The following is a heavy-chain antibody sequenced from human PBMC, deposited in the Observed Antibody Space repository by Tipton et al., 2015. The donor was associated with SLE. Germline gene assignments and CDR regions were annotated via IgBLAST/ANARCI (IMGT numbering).Heavy chain of an antibody. CDR1: SFSISRDYY. CDR3: ARGGSAAAAVFDY. Sequence: TLSLTCAVSSFSISRDYYWGWVRQSPGKGLEWLATINHSGTTYYRPSLKSRVSISVDTSKNQFSLKLTSVTAADTAVYYCARGGSAAAAVFDYWGQGTLVTVSS. V-gene: IGHV4-38-2*01. J-gene: IGHJ4*02. CDR2: INHSGTT. D-gene: IGHD6-13*01.